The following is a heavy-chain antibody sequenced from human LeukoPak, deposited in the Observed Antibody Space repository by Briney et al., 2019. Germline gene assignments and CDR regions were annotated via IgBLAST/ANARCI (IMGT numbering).Heavy chain of an antibody. CDR1: GFTVITND. Sequence: GGSLRLSCAASGFTVITNDMTWVRQAPRKGLEWVSVLFSDGNTKYADSVQGRFTISRDNSKNTLYLEMNSLSPDDTPVYYCARGVEPLAANTLAYWGQGTLVTVSS. V-gene: IGHV3-53*01. CDR3: ARGVEPLAANTLAY. D-gene: IGHD1-14*01. J-gene: IGHJ4*02. CDR2: LFSDGNT.